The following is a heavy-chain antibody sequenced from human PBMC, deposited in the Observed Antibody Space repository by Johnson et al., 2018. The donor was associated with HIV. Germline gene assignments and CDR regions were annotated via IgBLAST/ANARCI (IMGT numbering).Heavy chain of an antibody. CDR2: ISYDGSNK. CDR1: GFTFSSYA. D-gene: IGHD3-22*01. Sequence: QVQLVESGGGVVQPGRSLRLSCAASGFTFSSYAMHWVRQAPGKGLEWVAVISYDGSNKYYADSVKGRFTIPRDNSKNTLYLQMNSLRAEDTAVYYCAKWRSMYYYDSSGWGGAFDIWGQGTMVTVSA. J-gene: IGHJ3*02. V-gene: IGHV3-30*04. CDR3: AKWRSMYYYDSSGWGGAFDI.